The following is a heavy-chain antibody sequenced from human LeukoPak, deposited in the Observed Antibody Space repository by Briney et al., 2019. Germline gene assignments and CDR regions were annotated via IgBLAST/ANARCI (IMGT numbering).Heavy chain of an antibody. Sequence: PGGSLRLSCAASGFTFSSYAMSWVRQAPGKGLEWVSAISGSGGSTYYADSVKGRFTTSRDNSKNTLYLQMNSLRAEDTAVYYCAKDSHIVVVPAAMPHYYYYMDVWGKGTTVTVSS. V-gene: IGHV3-23*01. J-gene: IGHJ6*03. CDR3: AKDSHIVVVPAAMPHYYYYMDV. D-gene: IGHD2-2*01. CDR1: GFTFSSYA. CDR2: ISGSGGST.